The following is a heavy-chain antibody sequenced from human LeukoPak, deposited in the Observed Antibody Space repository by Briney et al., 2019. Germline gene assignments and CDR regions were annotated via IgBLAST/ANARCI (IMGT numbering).Heavy chain of an antibody. CDR2: IYTSGST. Sequence: SETLSLTCTVSGGSISSGSYYWSWIRQPAGKGLEWIGRIYTSGSTNYNPSLKSRVTISVDTSKNQFSLKLSSVTAADTAVYYCARVSYYDFWSGYLEEAFDIWGQGTMVTVSS. V-gene: IGHV4-61*02. J-gene: IGHJ3*02. CDR3: ARVSYYDFWSGYLEEAFDI. CDR1: GGSISSGSYY. D-gene: IGHD3-3*01.